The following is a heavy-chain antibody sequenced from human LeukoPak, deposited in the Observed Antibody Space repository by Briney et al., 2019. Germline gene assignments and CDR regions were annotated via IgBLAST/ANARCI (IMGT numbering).Heavy chain of an antibody. CDR3: ARARGFDP. CDR2: IYYSGST. V-gene: IGHV4-61*10. CDR1: GGSIRSAIYY. J-gene: IGHJ5*02. Sequence: SETLSLTCNVSGGSIRSAIYYWSWIRQPAGKGLEWIGRIYYSGSTNYNPSLKSRVTISVDTSKNQFSLKLSSVTAADTAVYYCARARGFDPWGQGTLVTVSS.